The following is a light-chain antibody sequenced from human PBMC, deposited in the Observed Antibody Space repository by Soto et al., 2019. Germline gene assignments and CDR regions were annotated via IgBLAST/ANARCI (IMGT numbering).Light chain of an antibody. Sequence: EIVLTQSPGTLSLSPGERATLSCRASQSVSSSYLAWYQQKPGQAPRLLIYGASSRATGIPDRFSGSGSGTDFTLTISRLEPEDFAVYYWQQYGSSRKTFGKGTKVEI. V-gene: IGKV3-20*01. CDR2: GAS. CDR1: QSVSSSY. CDR3: QQYGSSRKT. J-gene: IGKJ1*01.